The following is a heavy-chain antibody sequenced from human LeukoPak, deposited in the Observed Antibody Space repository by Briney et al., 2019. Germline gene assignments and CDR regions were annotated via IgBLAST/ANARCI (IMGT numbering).Heavy chain of an antibody. CDR2: IYTSGST. Sequence: SQTLSLTCTVSGGSSSSGSYYWSWIRQPAGKGLEWIGRIYTSGSTNYNPSLKSRVTISVDTSKNQFSLKLSSVTAADTAVYYCARVLGYCSSTSCHTADYWGQGTLVTVSS. CDR1: GGSSSSGSYY. CDR3: ARVLGYCSSTSCHTADY. D-gene: IGHD2-2*01. V-gene: IGHV4-61*02. J-gene: IGHJ4*02.